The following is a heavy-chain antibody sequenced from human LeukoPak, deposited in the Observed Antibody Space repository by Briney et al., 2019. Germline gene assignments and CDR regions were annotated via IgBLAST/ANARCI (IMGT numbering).Heavy chain of an antibody. CDR2: INSDGSST. CDR1: GFTFSSYA. CDR3: AKFHGDYDAFDI. D-gene: IGHD4-17*01. J-gene: IGHJ3*02. Sequence: GGSLRLSCAASGFTFSSYAMSWVRQAPGKGLVWVSRINSDGSSTSYADSVKGRFTISRDNSKNTLYLQMNSLRAEDTAVYYCAKFHGDYDAFDIWGQGTMVTVSS. V-gene: IGHV3-23*01.